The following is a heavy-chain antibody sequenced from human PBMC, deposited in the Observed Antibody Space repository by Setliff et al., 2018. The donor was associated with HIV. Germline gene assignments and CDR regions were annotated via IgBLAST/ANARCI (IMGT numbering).Heavy chain of an antibody. CDR2: FHHSGST. D-gene: IGHD2-21*02. CDR3: ARGVPLLPPHY. CDR1: GYSINTAYY. Sequence: PSETLSLTCSVSGYSINTAYYWGWIRQSPGKGLEWIGGFHHSGSTHYNPSLKSRVTISGQTSNNQFSLQLTSVTAADTAVYYCARGVPLLPPHYWGQGTLVTVSS. J-gene: IGHJ4*02. V-gene: IGHV4-38-2*02.